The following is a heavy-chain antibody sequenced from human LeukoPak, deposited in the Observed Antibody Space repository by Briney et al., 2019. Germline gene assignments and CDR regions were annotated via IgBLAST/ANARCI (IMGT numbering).Heavy chain of an antibody. CDR3: ARWFTITSGDYDILTSSYHRGMDV. D-gene: IGHD3-9*01. CDR1: GYAFTGYN. V-gene: IGHV1-2*02. J-gene: IGHJ6*02. CDR2: INPNSGGT. Sequence: ASVKVSCKASGYAFTGYNMHWVRQAPCQGLEWMGWINPNSGGTNYAQKFQGRVTMTRDMSISTAYMELSRLTSDDTAVYYCARWFTITSGDYDILTSSYHRGMDVWGQGTTVTVSS.